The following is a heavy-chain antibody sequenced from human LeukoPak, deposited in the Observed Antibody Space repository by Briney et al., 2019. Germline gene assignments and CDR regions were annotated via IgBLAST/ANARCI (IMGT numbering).Heavy chain of an antibody. V-gene: IGHV3-23*01. Sequence: GGSLRLSCAASGFTFSSYAMTWLRQAPGKGLEWVSVISGSGGATYSADSVKGRFTISRDNSKNTLYLQMNSLRAEDTAVYYCAKGEMATCVHWGQGTLVTVSS. CDR1: GFTFSSYA. J-gene: IGHJ4*02. CDR3: AKGEMATCVH. CDR2: ISGSGGAT. D-gene: IGHD5-24*01.